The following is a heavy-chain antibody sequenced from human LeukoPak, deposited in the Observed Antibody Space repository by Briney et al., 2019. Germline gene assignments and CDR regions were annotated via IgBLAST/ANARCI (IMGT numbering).Heavy chain of an antibody. CDR1: GFTFSSYA. Sequence: GGSLRLSCAASGFTFSSYAMSWVRQAPGKGLEWVSGISGSGGSTYYADSVKGRFTISRDNSKNTLYLQMNSLRAEDTAVYYCAKDRYDILTVYYPSGDFDHWGQGTLVTVCS. CDR2: ISGSGGST. V-gene: IGHV3-23*01. CDR3: AKDRYDILTVYYPSGDFDH. J-gene: IGHJ4*02. D-gene: IGHD3-9*01.